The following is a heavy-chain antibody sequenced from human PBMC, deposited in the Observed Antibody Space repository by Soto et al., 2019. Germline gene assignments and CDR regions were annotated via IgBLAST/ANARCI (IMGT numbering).Heavy chain of an antibody. V-gene: IGHV3-48*01. J-gene: IGHJ6*03. D-gene: IGHD3-10*01. CDR3: ARVVRGVISGDYYYYMDV. Sequence: GGSLRLSCAASGFTFSSYSMNWVRQAPGKGLEWVSYISSSSTIYYADSVKGRLTISGDNAKNSLYLQMNSLRAEDTAVYYCARVVRGVISGDYYYYMDVWGKGTTVTVSS. CDR1: GFTFSSYS. CDR2: ISSSSTI.